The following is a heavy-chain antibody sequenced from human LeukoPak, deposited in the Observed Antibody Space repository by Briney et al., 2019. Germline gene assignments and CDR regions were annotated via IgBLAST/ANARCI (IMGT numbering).Heavy chain of an antibody. D-gene: IGHD3-10*01. CDR2: INAYNGDT. Sequence: GASVKVSCKASGYTFTGYYMHWVRQAPGQGLEWMGWINAYNGDTNYAQKLRGRVTVTTDTPTSTAYMELRSLRSDDTAIYYCARDGSGTWNDYWGQGTLVTVSS. CDR3: ARDGSGTWNDY. V-gene: IGHV1-18*04. CDR1: GYTFTGYY. J-gene: IGHJ4*02.